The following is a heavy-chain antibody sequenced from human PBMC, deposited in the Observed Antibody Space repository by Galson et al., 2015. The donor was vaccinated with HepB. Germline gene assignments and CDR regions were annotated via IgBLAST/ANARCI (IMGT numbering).Heavy chain of an antibody. CDR1: GDSVSSNSAA. Sequence: CAISGDSVSSNSAAWNWIRQSPSRGLEWLGRTYYRSKWYNDYAVSVKSQITINPDTSKNQFSLQLNSVTPEDTAVYYCAREAPDSSSWYPGYYWGQGTLVTVSS. D-gene: IGHD6-13*01. V-gene: IGHV6-1*01. CDR2: TYYRSKWYN. CDR3: AREAPDSSSWYPGYY. J-gene: IGHJ4*02.